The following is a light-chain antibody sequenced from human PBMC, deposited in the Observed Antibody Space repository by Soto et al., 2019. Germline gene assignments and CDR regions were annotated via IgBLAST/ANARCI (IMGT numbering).Light chain of an antibody. CDR3: QQYGSSPVT. CDR1: QSVSSNY. V-gene: IGKV3-20*01. J-gene: IGKJ3*01. Sequence: EIALTQSPGTLSLSPGERATLSCRASQSVSSNYLAWYQQKPGQAPRLLIYGASSTATGIPDRFSGSGSGTDFTLTISRLETKDYAVYYCQQYGSSPVTFGHGTKVDIK. CDR2: GAS.